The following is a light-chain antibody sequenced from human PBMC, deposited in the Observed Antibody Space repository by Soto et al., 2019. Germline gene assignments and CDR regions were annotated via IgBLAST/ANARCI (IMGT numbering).Light chain of an antibody. V-gene: IGLV2-8*01. CDR3: STFGGTKV. Sequence: QSVPTQPPSASGSPGQSVTISCTGSSSDVGANNYVSWYQQHPGKAPKLIIYEVTKRPSGVPDRFSGSKSGNTASLTVSGLQAEAEADYYCSTFGGTKVFGGGTKVTVL. J-gene: IGLJ2*01. CDR2: EVT. CDR1: SSDVGANNY.